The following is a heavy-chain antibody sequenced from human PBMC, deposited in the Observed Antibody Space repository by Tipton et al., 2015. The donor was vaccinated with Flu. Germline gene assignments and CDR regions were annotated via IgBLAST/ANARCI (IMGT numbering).Heavy chain of an antibody. Sequence: SLRLSCAASGFSFSYAWMNWVRQAPGKGLEWVGRIRSKPDGGTTDYGAPVKGRFTISRDDSRDRVYLQMDSLKSEDTAVYYCTTSWYFNNTRGYSDHWGQGTLVTVSS. V-gene: IGHV3-15*07. J-gene: IGHJ5*02. CDR3: TTSWYFNNTRGYSDH. CDR2: IRSKPDGGTT. CDR1: GFSFSYAW. D-gene: IGHD3-22*01.